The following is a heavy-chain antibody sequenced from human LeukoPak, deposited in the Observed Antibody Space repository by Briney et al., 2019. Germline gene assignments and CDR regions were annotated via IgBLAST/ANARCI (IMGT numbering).Heavy chain of an antibody. CDR2: ISGSGTST. J-gene: IGHJ4*02. V-gene: IGHV3-23*01. Sequence: GGSLRLSCAASGFTFSDYAMSWVRQAPGKGLECVSVISGSGTSTYYPDSVKGRFTISRDNSKNTLYLQMNSLRAEDTAVYYCAKVYGSGSYFPDYWGQGTLVTVSS. CDR3: AKVYGSGSYFPDY. CDR1: GFTFSDYA. D-gene: IGHD3-10*01.